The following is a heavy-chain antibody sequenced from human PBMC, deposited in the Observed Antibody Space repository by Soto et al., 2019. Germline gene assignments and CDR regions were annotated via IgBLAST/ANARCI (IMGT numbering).Heavy chain of an antibody. CDR1: GGSFGSFS. CDR2: IYSSGST. Sequence: QVQLQESGPGLVKPSETLSLACTVSGGSFGSFSWSWIRQPPGKGLEWIGYIYSSGSTNYNPSLRSRVTVSIDTSKNQFSLKLSSVTAADTAVYYCAVRGGSSGALDYWGQGILVTVSS. D-gene: IGHD2-15*01. J-gene: IGHJ4*02. CDR3: AVRGGSSGALDY. V-gene: IGHV4-59*08.